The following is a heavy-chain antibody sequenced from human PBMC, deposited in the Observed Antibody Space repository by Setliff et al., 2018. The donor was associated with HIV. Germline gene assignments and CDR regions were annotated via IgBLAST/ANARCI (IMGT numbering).Heavy chain of an antibody. Sequence: SETLSLTCAVYGGSFSGYYWSWIRQPAGKGLEWIGHIYTSGSTNYNPSLKSRVTISVDRSKNQVSLKLKSVTAADTAVYYCARDLLDGTTVGVVVVTAPSWFDPWGQGTLVTV. D-gene: IGHD2-15*01. J-gene: IGHJ5*02. CDR1: GGSFSGYY. CDR2: IYTSGST. CDR3: ARDLLDGTTVGVVVVTAPSWFDP. V-gene: IGHV4-4*07.